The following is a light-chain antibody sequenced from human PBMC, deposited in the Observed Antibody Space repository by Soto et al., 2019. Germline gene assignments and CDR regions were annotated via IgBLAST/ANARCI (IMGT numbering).Light chain of an antibody. CDR2: EVT. CDR3: SSFTTGSTLFSV. V-gene: IGLV2-14*01. J-gene: IGLJ1*01. CDR1: SSDVGGYNY. Sequence: QSALTQPASVSGSPGQSVTISCSGTSSDVGGYNYVSWYQQYPGKAPKLMIYEVTNRPSGVSNRFSGSKSGNTASLTISGLQAEDEADYYCSSFTTGSTLFSVFGTGTKLTVL.